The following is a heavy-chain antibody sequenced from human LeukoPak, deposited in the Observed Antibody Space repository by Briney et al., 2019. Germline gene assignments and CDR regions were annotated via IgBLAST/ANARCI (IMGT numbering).Heavy chain of an antibody. J-gene: IGHJ6*03. CDR2: IRYDGSNK. V-gene: IGHV3-30*02. Sequence: GGSLRLSCAASGFTFSSYGMHWVRQAPGKGLEWVAFIRYDGSNKYYADSVKGRFTISRDNSKNTLYLQMNSLRAEDTAVYYCARAKVLTGYYYYYYYMDVWGKGTTVTVSS. CDR3: ARAKVLTGYYYYYYYMDV. D-gene: IGHD3-9*01. CDR1: GFTFSSYG.